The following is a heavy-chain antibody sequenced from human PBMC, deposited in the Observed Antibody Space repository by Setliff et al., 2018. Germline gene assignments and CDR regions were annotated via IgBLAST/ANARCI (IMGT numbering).Heavy chain of an antibody. CDR3: ARSRFGYLCYFDY. J-gene: IGHJ4*02. V-gene: IGHV3-74*01. CDR1: GFTFSSYW. D-gene: IGHD3-22*01. CDR2: INSDGSST. Sequence: GASVKVSCAASGFTFSSYWMHWVRQAPGKGLVWVSRINSDGSSTSYADSVKGRFTISRDNAKNTLYLQMNSLRAEDTAVYYCARSRFGYLCYFDYWGQGTLVTVSS.